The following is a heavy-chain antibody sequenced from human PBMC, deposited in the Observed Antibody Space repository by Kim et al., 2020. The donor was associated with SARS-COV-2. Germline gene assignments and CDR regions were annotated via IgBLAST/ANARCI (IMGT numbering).Heavy chain of an antibody. J-gene: IGHJ4*01. CDR3: ARGPFCSGGSCYLDY. V-gene: IGHV4-34*01. D-gene: IGHD2-15*01. CDR2: INHSGRT. CDR1: GGSFSGYY. Sequence: SETLSLTCAVYGGSFSGYYWSWIRQPPGKGLEWIGEINHSGRTNYNPSLKSRVTISVDTSKNQFSLKLSSVTAADTAVYYCARGPFCSGGSCYLDYWGHGTLVTVSS.